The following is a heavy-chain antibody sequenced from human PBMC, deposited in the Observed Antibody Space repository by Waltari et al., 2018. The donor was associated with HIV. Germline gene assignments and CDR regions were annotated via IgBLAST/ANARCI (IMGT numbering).Heavy chain of an antibody. D-gene: IGHD1-26*01. J-gene: IGHJ5*02. CDR3: ARGGVGATTNWLDP. Sequence: QVQLQESGPGLVKPPQTLSLTCPVPGGPITRSGYYWSWIRQRPGKGLEWIGSIYYRGNTYYNPSLKSLLTISLDTSKNHFSLRLNSVTAADTAVYYCARGGVGATTNWLDPWGQGTLVTVSS. CDR1: GGPITRSGYY. CDR2: IYYRGNT. V-gene: IGHV4-31*01.